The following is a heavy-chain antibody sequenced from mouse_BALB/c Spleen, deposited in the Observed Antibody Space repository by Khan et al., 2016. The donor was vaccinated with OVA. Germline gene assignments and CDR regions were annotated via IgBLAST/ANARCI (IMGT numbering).Heavy chain of an antibody. CDR2: IRSKSNNYAT. D-gene: IGHD1-1*02. CDR3: VRHGYFDY. V-gene: IGHV10-1*02. Sequence: EVQLVESGGGLVQPKGSLKLSCEASGFTFNTYAMNWVRQAPGKGLEWVARIRSKSNNYATYYADSVKDRFTISRDDSQSMLYLQMNNLKTEDTAMYYCVRHGYFDYWGQGTTLTVAS. CDR1: GFTFNTYA. J-gene: IGHJ2*01.